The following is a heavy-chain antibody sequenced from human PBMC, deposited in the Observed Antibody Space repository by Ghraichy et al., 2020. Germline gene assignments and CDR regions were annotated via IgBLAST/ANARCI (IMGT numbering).Heavy chain of an antibody. V-gene: IGHV4-39*01. D-gene: IGHD6-13*01. CDR2: IYYSGST. Sequence: SQTLSLTCTVSGGSISSSRYYWGWIRQPPGKGLEWIGSIYYSGSTYYNPSLKSRVTISVDTSKNQFSLKLSSVTAADTAVYYCAKSHYSSSWYSWGQGTLVTVSS. J-gene: IGHJ4*02. CDR3: AKSHYSSSWYS. CDR1: GGSISSSRYY.